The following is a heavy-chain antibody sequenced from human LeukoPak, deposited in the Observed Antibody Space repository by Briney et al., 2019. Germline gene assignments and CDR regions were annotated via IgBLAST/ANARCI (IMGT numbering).Heavy chain of an antibody. CDR1: GFTFSDYY. CDR3: AKDPGNTMVRGVIVDY. D-gene: IGHD3-10*01. CDR2: IVGDSNRI. Sequence: GGSLRLSCAASGFTFSDYYMSWIRQAPGKGLEWISSIVGDSNRIYYADSVKGRVTVSRDNAKNSPYLQMSSLRDEDTAVYYCAKDPGNTMVRGVIVDYWGQGTLVTVSS. V-gene: IGHV3-11*01. J-gene: IGHJ4*02.